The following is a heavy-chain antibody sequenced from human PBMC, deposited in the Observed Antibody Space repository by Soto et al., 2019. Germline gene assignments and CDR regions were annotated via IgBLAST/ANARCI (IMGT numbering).Heavy chain of an antibody. CDR2: ISGSGGST. D-gene: IGHD3-22*01. J-gene: IGHJ4*02. CDR3: AKKSNYDSSGYLDY. CDR1: GFTFSSYA. Sequence: PGGSLRLSCAASGFTFSSYAMSWVRQAPGKGLEWVSAISGSGGSTYYADSVKGRFTISRDNSKNTLYLQMNSLRAEDTAVYYCAKKSNYDSSGYLDYWGQGTLVTVSS. V-gene: IGHV3-23*01.